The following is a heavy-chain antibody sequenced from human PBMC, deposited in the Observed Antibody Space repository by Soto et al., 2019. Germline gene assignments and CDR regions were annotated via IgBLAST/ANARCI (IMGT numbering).Heavy chain of an antibody. CDR2: IFVGGSA. D-gene: IGHD6-6*01. CDR1: GFSVSYNC. Sequence: VQLVESGGGLIQPGGSLRLSCAASGFSVSYNCMTWVRQAPGKGLEWVSVIFVGGSAYYADSVSGRFTISRDDSKNTVYLQMNSLRDEDTAVYYCARDPRPSDYYSYSGMDVWGQGTTVTVSS. CDR3: ARDPRPSDYYSYSGMDV. J-gene: IGHJ6*02. V-gene: IGHV3-53*01.